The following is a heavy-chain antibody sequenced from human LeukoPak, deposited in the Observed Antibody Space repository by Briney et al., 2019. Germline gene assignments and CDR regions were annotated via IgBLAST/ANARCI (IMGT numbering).Heavy chain of an antibody. D-gene: IGHD3-22*01. Sequence: SETLSLTCTVSGGSIRSYYWSWIRQPPGKGLEWIGYIYYSGSTNYNPSLKSRVTISVDTSKNQFSLKLSSVTAADTAVYYCARDLYDSSGGGAFDIWGQGTMVTVSS. CDR3: ARDLYDSSGGGAFDI. V-gene: IGHV4-59*12. J-gene: IGHJ3*02. CDR1: GGSIRSYY. CDR2: IYYSGST.